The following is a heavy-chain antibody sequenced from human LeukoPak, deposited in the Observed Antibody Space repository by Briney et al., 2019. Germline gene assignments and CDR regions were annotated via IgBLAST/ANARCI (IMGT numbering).Heavy chain of an antibody. CDR3: AGYSNYWDWYFDL. D-gene: IGHD4-11*01. CDR1: GGSIGSYY. Sequence: TSETLSLTCTVSGGSIGSYYWSWIRQPPGKGLEWIGHIHYSGSTNHNPSLKSRVTISIDTSKNQISLKLTSVTAADTAVYYCAGYSNYWDWYFDLWGRGTLVTVSS. CDR2: IHYSGST. J-gene: IGHJ2*01. V-gene: IGHV4-59*01.